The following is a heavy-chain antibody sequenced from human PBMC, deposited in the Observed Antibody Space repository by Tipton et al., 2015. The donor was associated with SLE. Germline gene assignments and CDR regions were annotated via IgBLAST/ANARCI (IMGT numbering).Heavy chain of an antibody. CDR2: IYYSGST. D-gene: IGHD6-6*01. CDR1: GGSIGSSSYY. Sequence: TLSLTCTVSGGSIGSSSYYWGWIRQPPGKGLEWIGSIYYSGSTYYNPSLKSRVTISVDTSKNQFPLKLSSVTAADTAVYYCAPSIAARPRDWYFDLWGRGTLVTVSS. V-gene: IGHV4-39*01. CDR3: APSIAARPRDWYFDL. J-gene: IGHJ2*01.